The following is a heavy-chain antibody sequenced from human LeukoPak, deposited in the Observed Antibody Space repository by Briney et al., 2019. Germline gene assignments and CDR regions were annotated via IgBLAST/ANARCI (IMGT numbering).Heavy chain of an antibody. V-gene: IGHV1-2*02. CDR3: ARMGYYDSSGYLYYFDY. CDR1: GYTFTGYY. CDR2: INPNSGGT. J-gene: IGHJ4*02. D-gene: IGHD3-22*01. Sequence: GASVKVSCKASGYTFTGYYMHWVRQAPGQGLEWMGWINPNSGGTNYAQKLQGRVTMTRDTSTSTAYMGLSRLRSDDTAVYYCARMGYYDSSGYLYYFDYWGQGTLVTVSS.